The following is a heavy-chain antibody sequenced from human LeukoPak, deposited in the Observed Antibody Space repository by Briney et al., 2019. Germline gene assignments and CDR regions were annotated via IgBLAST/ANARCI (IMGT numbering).Heavy chain of an antibody. CDR1: GGSIISSAYY. J-gene: IGHJ4*02. CDR2: IYYSGST. Sequence: PSETLSLTCTVSGGSIISSAYYWSWIRQPPGKGLEWIGYIYYSGSTYYNPSLKSRVTISLDTSKNQFSLKLSSVTAADTAVYYCAREGEYSSSLHWGQGTLVTVSS. D-gene: IGHD6-6*01. V-gene: IGHV4-30-4*08. CDR3: AREGEYSSSLH.